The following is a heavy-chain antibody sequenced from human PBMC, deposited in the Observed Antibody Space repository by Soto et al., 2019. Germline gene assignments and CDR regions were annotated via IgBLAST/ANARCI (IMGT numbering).Heavy chain of an antibody. CDR2: IYHSGST. J-gene: IGHJ4*02. V-gene: IGHV4-4*02. Sequence: PSETLSLTCAVSGGSISSSNWWSWVRQPPGKGLEWIGEIYHSGSTNYNPSLKSRVTISVDKSKNQFSLKLSSVTAADTAVYYCARRSVTYWYYFDYWGQGTLVTVS. CDR3: ARRSVTYWYYFDY. CDR1: GGSISSSNW. D-gene: IGHD2-8*02.